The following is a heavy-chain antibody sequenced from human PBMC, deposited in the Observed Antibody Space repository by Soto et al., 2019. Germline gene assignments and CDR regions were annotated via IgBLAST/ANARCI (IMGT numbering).Heavy chain of an antibody. D-gene: IGHD1-20*01. Sequence: GASVKVSCKASGYTFTSYGISWVRQAPGQGLEWMGWISAYNGNTNYAQKLQGRVTMTTDTSTSTAYMELRSLRSDDTAVYDCARPSDNWTPLGVFDIWGQGKMVTVSS. V-gene: IGHV1-18*01. J-gene: IGHJ3*02. CDR3: ARPSDNWTPLGVFDI. CDR1: GYTFTSYG. CDR2: ISAYNGNT.